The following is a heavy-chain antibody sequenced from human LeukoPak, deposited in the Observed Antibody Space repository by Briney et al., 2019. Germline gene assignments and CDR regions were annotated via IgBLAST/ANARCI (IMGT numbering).Heavy chain of an antibody. CDR2: ISGSGGST. Sequence: GGSLRLSCAASGFTFSSYAMSWVRQAPGKGLEWVSAISGSGGSTYYADSVKGRFTISRDNSKNTLYLQMNSLRAEDTAVYYCAKDVFDILTGYGDYWGQGTLVTVSS. CDR3: AKDVFDILTGYGDY. CDR1: GFTFSSYA. D-gene: IGHD3-9*01. V-gene: IGHV3-23*01. J-gene: IGHJ4*02.